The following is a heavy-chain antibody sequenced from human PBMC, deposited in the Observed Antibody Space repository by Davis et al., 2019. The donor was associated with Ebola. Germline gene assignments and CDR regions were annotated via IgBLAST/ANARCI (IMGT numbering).Heavy chain of an antibody. CDR3: ARLNGVTLPWFDP. D-gene: IGHD3-3*01. CDR2: IYPGDSDI. J-gene: IGHJ5*02. Sequence: KVSCKASGYTFTKFWIGWVRQMPGKGLEWLGIIYPGDSDITYNPSFEGHVTMSVDKSINTAYLQWTSLKTSDTAIYYCARLNGVTLPWFDPWGQGTPVIVSS. CDR1: GYTFTKFW. V-gene: IGHV5-51*01.